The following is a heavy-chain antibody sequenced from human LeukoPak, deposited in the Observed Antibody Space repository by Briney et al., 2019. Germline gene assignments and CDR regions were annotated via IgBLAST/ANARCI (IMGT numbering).Heavy chain of an antibody. J-gene: IGHJ6*02. CDR1: GYTFTSYD. V-gene: IGHV1-8*01. Sequence: ASVKVSCKASGYTFTSYDINWVRQATGQGLEWMGWMNLNSGNTGYAQKFQGRVTMTRNTSISTAYMELSSLRSEDTAVYYCARTEQWLVPLYYYYGMDVWGQGTTVTVSS. CDR3: ARTEQWLVPLYYYYGMDV. D-gene: IGHD6-19*01. CDR2: MNLNSGNT.